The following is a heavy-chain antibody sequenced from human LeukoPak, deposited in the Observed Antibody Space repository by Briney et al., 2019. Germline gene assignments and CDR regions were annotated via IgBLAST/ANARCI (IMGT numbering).Heavy chain of an antibody. CDR3: ARNSSGWYSFDY. Sequence: GGSLRLSCAASGFTFSSYGMHWVRQAPGKGLEWVAVIWYDGSNKYYADSVKGRFTISRDNSKNTLYLQMNSLRAEDTAVYYCARNSSGWYSFDYWGQGTLVAVSS. J-gene: IGHJ4*02. CDR1: GFTFSSYG. D-gene: IGHD6-19*01. CDR2: IWYDGSNK. V-gene: IGHV3-33*01.